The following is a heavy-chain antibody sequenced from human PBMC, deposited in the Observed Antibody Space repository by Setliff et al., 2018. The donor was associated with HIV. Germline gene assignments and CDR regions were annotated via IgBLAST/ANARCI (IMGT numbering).Heavy chain of an antibody. D-gene: IGHD3-9*01. Sequence: KPSETLSLTCTVSGGSISSGSYYWSWIRQPAGKGLEWIGRIYTSGSTNYNPSLKSRVTISVDTSKNQFSPKLSSVTAADTAVYYCARHHSYYDILTGYRLYYFDYWGQGTLVTVS. J-gene: IGHJ4*02. CDR1: GGSISSGSYY. V-gene: IGHV4-61*02. CDR2: IYTSGST. CDR3: ARHHSYYDILTGYRLYYFDY.